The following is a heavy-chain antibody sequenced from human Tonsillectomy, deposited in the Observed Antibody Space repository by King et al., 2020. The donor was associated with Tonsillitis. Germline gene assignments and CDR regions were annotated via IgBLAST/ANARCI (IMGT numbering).Heavy chain of an antibody. CDR3: ARDRFCTNGVCYMGNFDY. Sequence: VQLQQWGAGLLKPSETLSLTCAVSGWSFSGYYWTWIRQPPGKGLEWIGATNHRGRTPYNPPLKSRVTISVATSNNQFSLRLTSVTAADSAVYYCARDRFCTNGVCYMGNFDYWAQGTLVTVSS. CDR1: GWSFSGYY. CDR2: TNHRGRT. D-gene: IGHD2-8*01. J-gene: IGHJ4*02. V-gene: IGHV4-34*01.